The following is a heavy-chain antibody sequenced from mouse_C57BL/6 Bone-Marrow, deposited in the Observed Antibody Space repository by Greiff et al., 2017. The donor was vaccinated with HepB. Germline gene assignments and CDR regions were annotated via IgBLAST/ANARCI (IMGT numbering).Heavy chain of an antibody. D-gene: IGHD4-1*01. CDR2: ISSGGSYT. V-gene: IGHV5-6*01. CDR1: GFTFSSYG. CDR3: ARRGGTRYFDV. Sequence: EVQLVESGGDLVKPGGSLKLSCAASGFTFSSYGMSWVRQTPDKRLEWVATISSGGSYTYYPDSVKGRFTISRDNAKNTLYLQMSSLKSEDTAMYYCARRGGTRYFDVWGTGTTVTVSS. J-gene: IGHJ1*03.